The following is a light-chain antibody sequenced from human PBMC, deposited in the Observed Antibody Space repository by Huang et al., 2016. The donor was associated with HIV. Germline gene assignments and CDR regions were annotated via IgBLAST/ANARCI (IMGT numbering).Light chain of an antibody. Sequence: DIVMTQSPDSLAVSLGERATINFKSSQSVVYSSNNKNYLAWYHPKPGQPPKLLIYWASTRESGVPYRFSGSGSGTDFTLTISSLQAEDVAVYYCQQYYSTPNTFGQGTKLEIK. CDR3: QQYYSTPNT. J-gene: IGKJ2*01. CDR2: WAS. CDR1: QSVVYSSNNKNY. V-gene: IGKV4-1*01.